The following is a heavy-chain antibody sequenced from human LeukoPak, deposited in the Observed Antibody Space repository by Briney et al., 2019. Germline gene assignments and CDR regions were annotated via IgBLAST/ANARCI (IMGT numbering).Heavy chain of an antibody. V-gene: IGHV6-1*01. CDR2: TYYRSKWYN. CDR1: GDSVSSNSAA. J-gene: IGHJ6*03. D-gene: IGHD1-26*01. Sequence: SQTLSLTCAISGDSVSSNSAAWNWIRQSPSRGLEWLGRTYYRSKWYNDYAVSVKSRITINPDTSKNQFSLQLNSVTPEGTAVYYCARDLTVGATKYYYYMDVWGKGTTVTVSS. CDR3: ARDLTVGATKYYYYMDV.